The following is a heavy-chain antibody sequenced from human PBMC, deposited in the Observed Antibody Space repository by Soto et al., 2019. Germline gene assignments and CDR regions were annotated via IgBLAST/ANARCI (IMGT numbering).Heavy chain of an antibody. CDR2: ISGSGANT. CDR3: AKDQRYSLSIQGFDY. CDR1: GFTFSNYA. J-gene: IGHJ4*02. V-gene: IGHV3-23*01. Sequence: EVQLLESGGGLVQPGGSLRLSCAASGFTFSNYAMSWVRQAPGKGLEWVSTISGSGANTYYADSVKGRFTISRDNSKNTLYLQMNSLRAEDTAIYYCAKDQRYSLSIQGFDYWGQGTLVTVSS. D-gene: IGHD6-13*01.